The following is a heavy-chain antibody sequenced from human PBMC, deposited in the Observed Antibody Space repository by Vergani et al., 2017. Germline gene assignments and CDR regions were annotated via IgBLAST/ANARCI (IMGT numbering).Heavy chain of an antibody. CDR2: ISSSSSTI. Sequence: EVQLVESGGGLVQPGGSLRLSCAASGFTFSSYSMNWVRQAPGKGLEWVSYISSSSSTIYYADSVKGRFTISRDNAKNSLYLQMNSLRAEDTAMYYCAKPMEGGTYDFDYWGQGTLVTVSS. V-gene: IGHV3-48*01. D-gene: IGHD1-1*01. CDR3: AKPMEGGTYDFDY. J-gene: IGHJ4*02. CDR1: GFTFSSYS.